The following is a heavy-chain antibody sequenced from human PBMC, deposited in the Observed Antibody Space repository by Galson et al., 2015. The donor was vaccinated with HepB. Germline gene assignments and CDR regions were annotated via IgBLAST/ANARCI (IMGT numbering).Heavy chain of an antibody. D-gene: IGHD6-25*01. CDR3: TRADYSSGWYDC. J-gene: IGHJ5*01. V-gene: IGHV3-23*01. CDR1: GFTFSSYA. CDR2: ISDSGGST. Sequence: SLRLSCAASGFTFSSYAMNWVRQAPEKGLEWVSVISDSGGSTDYADSVKGRFTISRDNSKNTLYLQMGSLRAEDMAVYYCTRADYSSGWYDCWGQGTLVTVSS.